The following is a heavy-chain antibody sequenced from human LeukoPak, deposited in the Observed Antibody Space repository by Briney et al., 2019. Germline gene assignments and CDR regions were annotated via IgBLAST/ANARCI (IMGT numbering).Heavy chain of an antibody. V-gene: IGHV4-59*01. CDR3: ARTGTTDYNWFDP. Sequence: PSETLSLTCTVSGGSISSYYWSWIRQPPGKGLEWIGYIYYSGSTNYNPSLKSRVTISVDTSKNQFSLKLSSVTAADTAVYYCARTGTTDYNWFDPWGQGTLVTVSS. D-gene: IGHD1-7*01. CDR1: GGSISSYY. CDR2: IYYSGST. J-gene: IGHJ5*02.